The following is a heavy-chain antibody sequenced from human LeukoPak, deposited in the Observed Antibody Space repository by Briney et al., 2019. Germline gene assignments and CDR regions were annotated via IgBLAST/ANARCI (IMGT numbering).Heavy chain of an antibody. J-gene: IGHJ4*02. D-gene: IGHD6-19*01. Sequence: ASVKVSRKASGYTFTGYYMHWVRQAPGQGLEWMGRINPNSGGTNYAQKFQGRVTMTRDTSISTAYMELSRLRSDDTAVYYCAREDSSGWPDFFDYWGQGTLVTVSS. CDR1: GYTFTGYY. CDR3: AREDSSGWPDFFDY. CDR2: INPNSGGT. V-gene: IGHV1-2*06.